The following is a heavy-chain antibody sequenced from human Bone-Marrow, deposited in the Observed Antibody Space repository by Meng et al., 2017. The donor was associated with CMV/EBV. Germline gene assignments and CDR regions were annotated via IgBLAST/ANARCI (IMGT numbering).Heavy chain of an antibody. CDR2: ISYDGSNK. CDR1: GFTFSSYA. Sequence: GGSLRLSCAASGFTFSSYAMHWVRQAPGKGLEWVAVISYDGSNKYYADSVKGRFTISRDNAKSSLYLQMNSLRAEDTAVYYCGRNRVDYWGQGTLVTVSS. J-gene: IGHJ4*02. CDR3: GRNRVDY. D-gene: IGHD1-14*01. V-gene: IGHV3-30-3*01.